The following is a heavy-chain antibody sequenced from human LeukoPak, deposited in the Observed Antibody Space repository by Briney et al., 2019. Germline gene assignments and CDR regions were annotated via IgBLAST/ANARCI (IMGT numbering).Heavy chain of an antibody. CDR2: ISGSGGST. CDR1: GFTFSSYA. Sequence: PGGPLRLSCAASGFTFSSYAMSWVRQAPGKGLEWVSAISGSGGSTYYADSVKGRFTISRDNSKNTLYLQMNSLRAEDTAVYYCARGSFGVVIPPTKGLDYWGQGTLVTVSS. CDR3: ARGSFGVVIPPTKGLDY. V-gene: IGHV3-23*01. D-gene: IGHD3-3*01. J-gene: IGHJ4*02.